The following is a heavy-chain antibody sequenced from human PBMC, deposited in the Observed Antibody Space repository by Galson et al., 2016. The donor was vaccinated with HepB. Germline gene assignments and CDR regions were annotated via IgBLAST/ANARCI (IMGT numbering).Heavy chain of an antibody. CDR3: ARGHGWGYFDY. V-gene: IGHV4-31*03. CDR1: GGSISSGGFY. J-gene: IGHJ4*02. CDR2: IYYSGSS. D-gene: IGHD1-26*01. Sequence: TLSLICTVSGGSISSGGFYWSWIRQHPGKGLEWIGFIYYSGSSFYNPSLKSRLTISVDTSKNQFSLKLSSVTAADTAVYYCARGHGWGYFDYWGQGTLVTVSS.